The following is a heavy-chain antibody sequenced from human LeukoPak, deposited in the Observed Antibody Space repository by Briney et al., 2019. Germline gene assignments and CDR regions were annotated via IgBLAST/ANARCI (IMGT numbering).Heavy chain of an antibody. D-gene: IGHD2-2*01. CDR1: GYSFTNYW. J-gene: IGHJ5*02. Sequence: GESLKISCKGSGYSFTNYWIGWVRQMPGKGLEWLGIIYAGDSDSRYSPSFQGQVSISADSSISTAYLQWSSLRASDTAMYYCARGVIPAARSNWFDPWGQGTLVTVSS. CDR3: ARGVIPAARSNWFDP. CDR2: IYAGDSDS. V-gene: IGHV5-51*01.